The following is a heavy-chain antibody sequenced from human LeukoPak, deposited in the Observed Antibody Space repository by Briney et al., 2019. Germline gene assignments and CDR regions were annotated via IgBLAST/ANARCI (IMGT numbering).Heavy chain of an antibody. V-gene: IGHV4-59*01. CDR3: ARSHGDYSDAFDI. CDR1: GGSFSGYY. D-gene: IGHD4-17*01. J-gene: IGHJ3*02. CDR2: IYYSGST. Sequence: SETLSLTCAVYGGSFSGYYWSWIRQPPGKGLEWIGYIYYSGSTNYNPSLKSRVTISVDTSKNQFSLKLSSVTAADTAVYYCARSHGDYSDAFDIWGQGTMVTVSS.